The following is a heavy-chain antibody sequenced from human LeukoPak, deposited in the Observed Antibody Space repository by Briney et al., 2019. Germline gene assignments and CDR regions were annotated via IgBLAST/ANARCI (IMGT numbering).Heavy chain of an antibody. V-gene: IGHV1-8*01. J-gene: IGHJ6*02. Sequence: SVKVSCKASGYTFTSYDINWVRQATGQGLEWMGWMNPNSGNTGYAQKFQGRVTMTRNTSISTAYMELSSLRSEDTAVYYCARGPSYYDFWSGYYVNYYYGMDVWGQGTTVTVSS. D-gene: IGHD3-3*01. CDR3: ARGPSYYDFWSGYYVNYYYGMDV. CDR2: MNPNSGNT. CDR1: GYTFTSYD.